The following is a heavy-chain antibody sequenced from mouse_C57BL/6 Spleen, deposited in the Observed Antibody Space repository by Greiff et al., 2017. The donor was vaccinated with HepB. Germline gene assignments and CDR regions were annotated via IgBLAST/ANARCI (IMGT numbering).Heavy chain of an antibody. D-gene: IGHD1-1*01. CDR3: ARSGVVALDY. J-gene: IGHJ2*01. CDR1: GYSFTGYY. Sequence: EVKLQESGPELVKPGASVKISCKASGYSFTGYYMNWVKQSPEKSLEWIGEINPSTGGTTYNQKFKAKATLTVDKSSSTAYMQLKSLTSEDSAVYYCARSGVVALDYWGQGTTLTVSS. CDR2: INPSTGGT. V-gene: IGHV1-42*01.